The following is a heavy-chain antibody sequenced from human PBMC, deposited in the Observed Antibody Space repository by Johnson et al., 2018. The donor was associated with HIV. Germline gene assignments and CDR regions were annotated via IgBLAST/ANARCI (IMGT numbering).Heavy chain of an antibody. CDR1: GFTFSSYG. Sequence: HVQLVESGGGLVQPGGSLRLSCAASGFTFSSYGMHWVRQAPGKGLEWVAVISYDGSNKYYADSVKGRFTISRDNSKNTLYLQMNSLRAEDTAVYYCARASDAFDIWGQGTMVTVSS. V-gene: IGHV3-30*03. CDR2: ISYDGSNK. J-gene: IGHJ3*02. CDR3: ARASDAFDI.